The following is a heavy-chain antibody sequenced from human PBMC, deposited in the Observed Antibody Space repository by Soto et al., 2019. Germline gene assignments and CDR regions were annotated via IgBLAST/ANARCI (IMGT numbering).Heavy chain of an antibody. CDR2: IWYDGSNK. Sequence: GGSLRLSCAASGFTFSSYGMHWVRQAPGKGLEWVAVIWYDGSNKYYADSVKGQFTISRDNSKNTLYLQMNSLRAEDTAVYYCARETPRGYYFDYWGQGTLVTVSS. CDR3: ARETPRGYYFDY. V-gene: IGHV3-33*01. J-gene: IGHJ4*02. CDR1: GFTFSSYG. D-gene: IGHD2-8*01.